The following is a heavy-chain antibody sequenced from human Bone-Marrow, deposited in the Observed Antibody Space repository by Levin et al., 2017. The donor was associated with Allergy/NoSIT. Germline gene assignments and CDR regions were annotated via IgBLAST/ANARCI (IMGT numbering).Heavy chain of an antibody. J-gene: IGHJ4*02. CDR2: IDWDDDK. D-gene: IGHD1-26*01. CDR1: GFSLTSTGIR. V-gene: IGHV2-70*12. Sequence: ESGPTLVKPTQTLTLTCTFSGFSLTSTGIRVSWLRQPPGKALEWLAFIDWDDDKFYNTSLRTRLTVSKDTSKNQVVLTMTNMDPVGTATYYCARTLYRGIYPIHFDYWGRGTLVTVSS. CDR3: ARTLYRGIYPIHFDY.